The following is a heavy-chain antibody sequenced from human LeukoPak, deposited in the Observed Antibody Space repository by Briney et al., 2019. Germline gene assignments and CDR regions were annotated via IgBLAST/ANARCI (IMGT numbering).Heavy chain of an antibody. V-gene: IGHV4-59*12. J-gene: IGHJ6*03. Sequence: PSETLSLTYTVSGGSISSYYWSWIRQPPGKGLEWIGYIYHSGSTYYNPFLKSRVTISVDRSKNQFSLKLSSVTAADTAVYYCARELAPRYYYYMDVWGKGTTVTVSS. CDR3: ARELAPRYYYYMDV. CDR1: GGSISSYY. CDR2: IYHSGST.